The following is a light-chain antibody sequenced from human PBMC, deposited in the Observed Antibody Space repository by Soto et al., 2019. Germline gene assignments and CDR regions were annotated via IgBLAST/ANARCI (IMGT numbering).Light chain of an antibody. CDR2: GSS. CDR3: QQYNNWPLT. CDR1: QRVSSN. J-gene: IGKJ4*01. V-gene: IGKV3-15*01. Sequence: EIVMTQSPATLSVSPGERATLSCRASQRVSSNLAWYQQKPGQAPRPLIYGSSTIATGIPARFSGSGSGTDFTLTISSLQSEDFAVYYCQQYNNWPLTFGGGTKVEIK.